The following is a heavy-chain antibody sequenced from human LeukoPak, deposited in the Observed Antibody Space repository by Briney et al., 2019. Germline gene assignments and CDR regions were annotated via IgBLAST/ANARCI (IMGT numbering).Heavy chain of an antibody. J-gene: IGHJ4*02. V-gene: IGHV3-30-3*01. CDR3: ARSDYLSGYKDY. CDR1: GFTFSSYA. D-gene: IGHD3-22*01. Sequence: GGSLRLSCAASGFTFSSYAMHWVRQAPGKGLEWVAVISYDGSNKYYADSVKGRFTISRDNSKNTLYLQMNSLRAEDTAVYYCARSDYLSGYKDYWGQGTLVTVSS. CDR2: ISYDGSNK.